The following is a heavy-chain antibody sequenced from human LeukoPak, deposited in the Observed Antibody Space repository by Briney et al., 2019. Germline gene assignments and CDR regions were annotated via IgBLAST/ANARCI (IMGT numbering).Heavy chain of an antibody. CDR1: GFTFSSYA. CDR3: ARERRNYYDSSGYLVDY. D-gene: IGHD3-22*01. Sequence: GGSLRLSCAASGFTFSSYAMSWVRQAPGKGLEWVSAIGGSGGSTYYADSVKGRFTISRDNSKNTLYLQMNSLRAEDTAVYYCARERRNYYDSSGYLVDYWGQGALVTVSS. J-gene: IGHJ4*02. CDR2: IGGSGGST. V-gene: IGHV3-23*01.